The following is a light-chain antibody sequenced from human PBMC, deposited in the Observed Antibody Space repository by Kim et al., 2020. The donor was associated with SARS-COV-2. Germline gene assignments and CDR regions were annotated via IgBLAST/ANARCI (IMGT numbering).Light chain of an antibody. CDR3: TSYTSSSTYV. Sequence: HSITISCTETSSHVGSYNYVFWYPHHPGQAPKLLIYDVSKWPSWISNRFSGSKSGNTASLTISGLQAEDEADYYCTSYTSSSTYVFGTGTKVTVL. CDR2: DVS. V-gene: IGLV2-14*03. J-gene: IGLJ1*01. CDR1: SSHVGSYNY.